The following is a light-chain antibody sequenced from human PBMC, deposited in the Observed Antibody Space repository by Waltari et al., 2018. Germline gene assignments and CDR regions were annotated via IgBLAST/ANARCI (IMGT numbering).Light chain of an antibody. J-gene: IGKJ2*01. CDR2: GAS. CDR3: QQYNNWPSMYT. Sequence: EIVMTQSPATLSVSPGERAPLSCSASQSVSSNLARYQQKPGQAPRLLIYGASTRATGIPARFSGSGSGTEFTLTISSLQSEDFAVYYCQQYNNWPSMYTFGQGTKLEIK. V-gene: IGKV3-15*01. CDR1: QSVSSN.